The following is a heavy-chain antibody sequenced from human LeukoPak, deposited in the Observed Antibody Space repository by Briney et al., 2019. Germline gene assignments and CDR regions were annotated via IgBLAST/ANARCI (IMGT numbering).Heavy chain of an antibody. V-gene: IGHV1-18*01. CDR3: ARGPVAAASYYYYYMDV. CDR1: GYTFTSYG. J-gene: IGHJ6*03. Sequence: ASVKVSCKASGYTFTSYGISWVRQAPGQGLEWMGWISAYNGNTNYAQKLQGRVTMTTDTSTSTAYMELRSLRSDDTAVYYCARGPVAAASYYYYYMDVWGKGTTVTVSS. D-gene: IGHD2-15*01. CDR2: ISAYNGNT.